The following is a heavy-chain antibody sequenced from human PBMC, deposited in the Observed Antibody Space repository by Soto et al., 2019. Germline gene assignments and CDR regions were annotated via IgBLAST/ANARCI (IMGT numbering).Heavy chain of an antibody. Sequence: GASVKVSCKASGGTFSSYAISWVRQAPGQGLEWMGGIIPIFGTANYAQKFQGRVTITADESTSTAYMELSSLRSEGTAVYYCARAHSSGYYYGSDYWGQGTLVTVSS. CDR3: ARAHSSGYYYGSDY. J-gene: IGHJ4*02. V-gene: IGHV1-69*13. CDR2: IIPIFGTA. D-gene: IGHD3-22*01. CDR1: GGTFSSYA.